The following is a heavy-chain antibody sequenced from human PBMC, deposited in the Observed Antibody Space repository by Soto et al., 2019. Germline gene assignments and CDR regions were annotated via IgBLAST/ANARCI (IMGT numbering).Heavy chain of an antibody. CDR1: GFTFRSYA. V-gene: IGHV3-30*18. D-gene: IGHD1-1*01. CDR3: AKDEGTTGTLPKDY. Sequence: QVQLVESGGGVVQPGRSLRLSCTASGFTFRSYAMHWVRQAPGKGLEWVSVISYDGRYDYYADSVKGRFTISRDNXRNTLYLQMNSLRAEDTAVYYCAKDEGTTGTLPKDYWGQGTLVTVSS. J-gene: IGHJ4*02. CDR2: ISYDGRYD.